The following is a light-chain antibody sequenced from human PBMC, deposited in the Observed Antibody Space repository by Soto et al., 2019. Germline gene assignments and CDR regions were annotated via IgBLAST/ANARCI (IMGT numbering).Light chain of an antibody. Sequence: ETVMTQSPGTLSVSPGERATLSCISSHSVSSDLAWYQQHPGPAPMLLIFGTSTRATGVPVMFSGSGSGTEFTLTISLLQSEDFAVYYCQQYKNWPLTFGGGTKVDI. CDR2: GTS. CDR1: HSVSSD. J-gene: IGKJ4*01. V-gene: IGKV3-15*01. CDR3: QQYKNWPLT.